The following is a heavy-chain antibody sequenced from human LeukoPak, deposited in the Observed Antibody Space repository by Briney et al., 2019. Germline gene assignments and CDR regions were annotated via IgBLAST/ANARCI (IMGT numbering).Heavy chain of an antibody. V-gene: IGHV3-30-3*01. CDR1: GFTFSSYA. CDR2: ISYDGSNK. Sequence: GRSLRLSCAASGFTFSSYAMHWVRQAPGKGLEWVAVISYDGSNKYYADSVKGRFTISRDNSKNTLYLQMNSLRAEDTAVYYCARDYCSGGSCYPFDYYYYYGMDVWGQGTTVTVS. J-gene: IGHJ6*02. CDR3: ARDYCSGGSCYPFDYYYYYGMDV. D-gene: IGHD2-15*01.